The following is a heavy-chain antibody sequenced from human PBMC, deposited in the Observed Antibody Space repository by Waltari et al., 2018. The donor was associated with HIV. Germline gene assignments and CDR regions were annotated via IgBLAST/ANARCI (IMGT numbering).Heavy chain of an antibody. Sequence: QVQLVEYGGGVVQPGGSLGLSWAACGFTSSSFGLPWVRQAPGKGLEWVAFIRYDGSNKYYADSVKGQFTIARDNSKNTLYLEMNSLRAEDTAVYYCSKDDSSGYPPSIGLDYWGQGTLVTVSS. J-gene: IGHJ4*02. CDR3: SKDDSSGYPPSIGLDY. CDR2: IRYDGSNK. V-gene: IGHV3-30*02. D-gene: IGHD3-22*01. CDR1: GFTSSSFG.